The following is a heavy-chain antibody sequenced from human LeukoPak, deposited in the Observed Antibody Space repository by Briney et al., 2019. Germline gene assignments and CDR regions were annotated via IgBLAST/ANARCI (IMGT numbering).Heavy chain of an antibody. Sequence: GSLRLSCAASGFTFSSYWMSWVRQPRGKGLEWIGEIYHSGSTNYNPSLKSRVTISVDKSKNQFSLKLSSVTAADTAVYYCARERGSYYGIDAFDIWGQGTMVTVSS. CDR2: IYHSGST. V-gene: IGHV4-4*02. D-gene: IGHD1-26*01. CDR3: ARERGSYYGIDAFDI. J-gene: IGHJ3*02. CDR1: GFTFSSYW.